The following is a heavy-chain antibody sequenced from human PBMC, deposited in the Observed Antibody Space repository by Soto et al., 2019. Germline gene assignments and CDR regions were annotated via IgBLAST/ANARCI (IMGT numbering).Heavy chain of an antibody. CDR1: GFTFSSYS. CDR3: ARTKQQLVKKNWFDP. D-gene: IGHD6-13*01. J-gene: IGHJ5*02. CDR2: ISSSSSYI. V-gene: IGHV3-21*01. Sequence: EVQLVESGGGLVKPGGSLRLSCAASGFTFSSYSMNWVRQAPGKGLEWVSSISSSSSYIYYADSVKGRFTISRDNAKNSLYLQMNSLRAEDTAVYYCARTKQQLVKKNWFDPWGQGTLVTVSS.